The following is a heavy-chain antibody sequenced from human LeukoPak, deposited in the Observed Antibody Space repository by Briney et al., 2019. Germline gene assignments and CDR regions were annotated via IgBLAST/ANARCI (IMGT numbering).Heavy chain of an antibody. Sequence: SETLSLTCAVYGGSFSGYYWSWIRQPPGKGLEWIGEIYHSGSTNYNPSLKSRVTISVDKSKNQFSLKLSSVTAADTAVYYCARVYDFWSGYHGYFDYWGRGTLVTVSS. J-gene: IGHJ4*02. D-gene: IGHD3-3*01. CDR2: IYHSGST. CDR3: ARVYDFWSGYHGYFDY. CDR1: GGSFSGYY. V-gene: IGHV4-34*01.